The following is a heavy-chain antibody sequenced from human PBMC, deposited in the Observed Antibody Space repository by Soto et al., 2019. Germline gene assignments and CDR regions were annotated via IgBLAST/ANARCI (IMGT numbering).Heavy chain of an antibody. CDR3: TRGPDTAMGYYFDY. V-gene: IGHV4-34*01. Sequence: SETLSLTCAVYGGSLSGYYWSWIRQPPGKGLEWIGETLHSGSAKYNPSLKSRVTISVDTSTNRVSLRLTSVTAADTAVYYCTRGPDTAMGYYFDYWGQGTLVTVSS. D-gene: IGHD5-18*01. CDR1: GGSLSGYY. CDR2: TLHSGSA. J-gene: IGHJ4*02.